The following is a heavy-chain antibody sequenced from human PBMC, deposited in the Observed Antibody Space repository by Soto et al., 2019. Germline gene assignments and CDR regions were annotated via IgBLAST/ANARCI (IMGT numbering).Heavy chain of an antibody. CDR2: IYSTETT. D-gene: IGHD2-21*01. V-gene: IGHV4-39*01. J-gene: IGHJ6*02. CDR3: ARLNGYCVGTNCHGYYGMAV. CDR1: GGSVSSNSYS. Sequence: PSENLSLTRAVSGGSVSSNSYSWGWIRQSPGKGLARIATIYSTETTYSHPSLLSRVTISVDTSMNEFSLRLSSVTAADTAVYYCARLNGYCVGTNCHGYYGMAVWGQGTTVTVSS.